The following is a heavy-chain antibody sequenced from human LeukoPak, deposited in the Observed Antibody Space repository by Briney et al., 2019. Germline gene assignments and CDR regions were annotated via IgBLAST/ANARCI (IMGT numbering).Heavy chain of an antibody. CDR3: ARDCSSTSCRENIAFDI. CDR1: GFTFSSYS. D-gene: IGHD2-2*01. J-gene: IGHJ3*02. V-gene: IGHV3-21*01. CDR2: ISSSSSYI. Sequence: GGSLRLSCAASGFTFSSYSMNWVRQAPGKGLEWVSSISSSSSYIYYADSVKGRFTISRDNAKNSLYLQMNSLRAEDTAVYYCARDCSSTSCRENIAFDIWGQGTMVTVSS.